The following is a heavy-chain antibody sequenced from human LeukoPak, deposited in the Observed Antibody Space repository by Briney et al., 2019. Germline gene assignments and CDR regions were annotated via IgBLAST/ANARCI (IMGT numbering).Heavy chain of an antibody. D-gene: IGHD3-22*01. CDR1: GGSFSGYF. CDR2: INQSGST. CDR3: ARGPPTDYYDSSGFYYVFDY. Sequence: PSETLSLTCAVDGGSFSGYFWSWIRQPPGKVREWDGEINQSGSTNYNPSLKNRLTISVDTSKNQFSLKLSSVTAADTAVYFCARGPPTDYYDSSGFYYVFDYWGQGTLVTVSS. V-gene: IGHV4-34*01. J-gene: IGHJ4*02.